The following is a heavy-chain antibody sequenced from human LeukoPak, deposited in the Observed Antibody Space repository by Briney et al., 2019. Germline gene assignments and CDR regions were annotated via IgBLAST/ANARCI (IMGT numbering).Heavy chain of an antibody. CDR1: GFTFSSCA. J-gene: IGHJ4*02. D-gene: IGHD3-10*01. CDR3: ARRRIGVLRGVTGPPDY. Sequence: GRSLRLSCAASGFTFSSCAMYWVRQAPGKGLEWVAIISYDGTYNYYADSVKGRFTISRDNPHSTLHLQMNSLRAEDTAVYYCARRRIGVLRGVTGPPDYWGQGTLVTVSS. CDR2: ISYDGTYN. V-gene: IGHV3-30*04.